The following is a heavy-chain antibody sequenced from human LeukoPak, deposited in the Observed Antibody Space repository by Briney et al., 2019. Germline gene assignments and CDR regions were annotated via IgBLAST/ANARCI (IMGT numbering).Heavy chain of an antibody. J-gene: IGHJ6*03. CDR3: ARVGMSRRYYYYYMDV. CDR2: NNWNGGST. D-gene: IGHD1-14*01. V-gene: IGHV3-20*04. Sequence: TGGSLRLSCAPPGFTFDEYRMRWVRHAPGEGVEWGSSNNWNGGSTGYADSVKSRFTISRDNAKNSLYLQMNSLRAEDTALYYCARVGMSRRYYYYYMDVWGKGTTVTVSS. CDR1: GFTFDEYR.